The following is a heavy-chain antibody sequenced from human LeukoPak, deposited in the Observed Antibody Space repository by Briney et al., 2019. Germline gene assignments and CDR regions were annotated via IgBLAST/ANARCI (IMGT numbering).Heavy chain of an antibody. CDR1: GYSISSGYY. CDR2: IYHSGST. V-gene: IGHV4-38-2*02. CDR3: ARGGLRYCSGGSCYGSDGLDV. Sequence: SETLSLTCTVSGYSISSGYYWGWIRQPPGKGLEWIGSIYHSGSTYYNPSLKRRVTISVDTSKNQFSLKLSSVTAADTAVYYCARGGLRYCSGGSCYGSDGLDVWGKGTTVTVSS. J-gene: IGHJ6*04. D-gene: IGHD2-15*01.